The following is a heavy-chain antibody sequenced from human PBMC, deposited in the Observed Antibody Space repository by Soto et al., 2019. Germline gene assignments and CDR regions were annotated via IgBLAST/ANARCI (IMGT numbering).Heavy chain of an antibody. V-gene: IGHV4-59*01. CDR1: GGSISSYY. J-gene: IGHJ4*02. Sequence: SETLSLTCTVSGGSISSYYWSWIRQPPGKGLEWIGYIYYSGSTNYNPSLKSRVTISVDTSKNQFSLKLSSVTAADTAVYYCARGNDIYFDWLGDYYFDYWGQGTLVTVSS. CDR2: IYYSGST. CDR3: ARGNDIYFDWLGDYYFDY. D-gene: IGHD3-9*01.